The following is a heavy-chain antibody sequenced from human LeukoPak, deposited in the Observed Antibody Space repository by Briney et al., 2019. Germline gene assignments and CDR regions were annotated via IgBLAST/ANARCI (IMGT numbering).Heavy chain of an antibody. D-gene: IGHD4-23*01. Sequence: SETLSLTCTVSGGSISSYYWSWIRQPPGKGLEWIGYIYYSGSTNYNPSLKSRVTISVDTSKNQFSLKLSSVTAADTAVYYCAKEGGNGGNSPFDYWGQGTLVTVSS. CDR1: GGSISSYY. CDR2: IYYSGST. J-gene: IGHJ4*02. CDR3: AKEGGNGGNSPFDY. V-gene: IGHV4-59*01.